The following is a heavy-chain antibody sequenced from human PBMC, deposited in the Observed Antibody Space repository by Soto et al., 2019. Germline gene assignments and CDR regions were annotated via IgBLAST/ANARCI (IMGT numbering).Heavy chain of an antibody. Sequence: ASVKVSCKASGYTFTSYAMHWVRQAPGQRLEWMGWINAGNGNTKYSQKFQGRVTITRDTSASTAYMELSSLRSEDTAVYYCVTPTSRERGYYYYGMDVWGQGTTVTVSS. CDR3: VTPTSRERGYYYYGMDV. CDR2: INAGNGNT. V-gene: IGHV1-3*01. J-gene: IGHJ6*02. CDR1: GYTFTSYA. D-gene: IGHD1-1*01.